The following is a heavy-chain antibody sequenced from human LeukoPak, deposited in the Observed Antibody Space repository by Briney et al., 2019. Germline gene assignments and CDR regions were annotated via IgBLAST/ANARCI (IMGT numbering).Heavy chain of an antibody. Sequence: VSGPALVKPTQTLTLTCTFSGFSLRTRGMWVSWIRQPPGKALEWLALIYWDDDKRYSPSLKSRLTITKDTSKNQVVLTMTNMDPVDTATYYCAHRRPSYGVFDYWGQGTLVTVSS. CDR3: AHRRPSYGVFDY. CDR1: GFSLRTRGMW. CDR2: IYWDDDK. D-gene: IGHD5-18*01. J-gene: IGHJ4*02. V-gene: IGHV2-5*08.